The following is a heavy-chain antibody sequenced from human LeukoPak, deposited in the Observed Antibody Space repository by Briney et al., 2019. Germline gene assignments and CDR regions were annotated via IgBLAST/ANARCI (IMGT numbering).Heavy chain of an antibody. Sequence: PGGSLRLSCAASGFTFSSYWMSWVRQAPGKGLEWVANIKQDGSEKYYVDSVKGRFTISRDNAKNSLYLQMNSLRAEDTAVYYCARSGYCSSTSCYFFSLDYYFDYWGQGTLVTVSS. CDR1: GFTFSSYW. D-gene: IGHD2-2*01. J-gene: IGHJ4*02. V-gene: IGHV3-7*01. CDR3: ARSGYCSSTSCYFFSLDYYFDY. CDR2: IKQDGSEK.